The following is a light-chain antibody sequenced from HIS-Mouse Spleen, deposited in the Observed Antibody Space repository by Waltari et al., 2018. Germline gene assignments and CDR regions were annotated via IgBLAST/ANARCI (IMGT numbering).Light chain of an antibody. CDR1: QSVSSSY. CDR2: GAS. J-gene: IGKJ1*01. Sequence: EIVLTQSPGTLSLSPGERATLSCRASQSVSSSYLAWYQQKPGQAPRLLIYGASSRATSIPDRFSGTGSGTDFTLTISRLEHEDCAVFCCQQYGSSPPTFGQGPKVEI. CDR3: QQYGSSPPT. V-gene: IGKV3-20*01.